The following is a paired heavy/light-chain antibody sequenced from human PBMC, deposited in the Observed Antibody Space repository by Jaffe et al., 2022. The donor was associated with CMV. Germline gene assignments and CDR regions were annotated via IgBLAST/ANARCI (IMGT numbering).Light chain of an antibody. CDR3: QAWDSSTVV. J-gene: IGLJ2*01. V-gene: IGLV3-1*01. Sequence: SYELTQPPSVSVSPGQTASIICSGDKLGDRYASWYQQRPGQSPVLVIYQDNKRPSGIPERFSGSNSGNTATLTISGTQAMDEADYYCQAWDSSTVVFGGGTKLTVL. CDR1: KLGDRY. CDR2: QDN.
Heavy chain of an antibody. CDR2: MYYTGTT. D-gene: IGHD2-15*01. V-gene: IGHV4-59*11. J-gene: IGHJ5*02. Sequence: QVQLQESGPGLVKPSETLSLTCSVSGGSISSHYWSWIRQPPGKGLEWIGYMYYTGTTNYNPSLKSRVTISFDTSRTQFSLKLTSVTPADTAVYFCARQHCSGGSCYYGTWFDPWGQGTLVTVSS. CDR1: GGSISSHY. CDR3: ARQHCSGGSCYYGTWFDP.